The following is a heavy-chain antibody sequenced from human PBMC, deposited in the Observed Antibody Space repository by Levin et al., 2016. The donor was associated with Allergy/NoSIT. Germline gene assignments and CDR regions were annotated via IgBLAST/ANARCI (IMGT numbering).Heavy chain of an antibody. CDR3: ARAARGYYDVSGYNGPFDS. Sequence: KVSCKGSGYIFSNYWIGWVRQMPGKGLEWMGVIHPGDSETKYSPSFQGQVTISVDKSINTAYVQWSGLKASDTAIYYCARAARGYYDVSGYNGPFDSWGQGTLVTVSS. D-gene: IGHD3-22*01. J-gene: IGHJ4*02. CDR1: GYIFSNYW. V-gene: IGHV5-51*01. CDR2: IHPGDSET.